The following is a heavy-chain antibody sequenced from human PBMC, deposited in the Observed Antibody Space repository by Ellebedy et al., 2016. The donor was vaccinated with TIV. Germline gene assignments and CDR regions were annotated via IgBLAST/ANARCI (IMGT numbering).Heavy chain of an antibody. J-gene: IGHJ5*02. CDR1: GYDFSGSS. CDR3: ARRVVGYWSGSRCHYWFDP. D-gene: IGHD3-3*01. V-gene: IGHV5-10-1*01. CDR2: IDPSGSYT. Sequence: SCKGSGYDFSGSSITWVRQVPGRGLEWMGTIDPSGSYTYYSPPFQGHVSLSSDPSITTAFLQWTRLKTSDSAIYYGARRVVGYWSGSRCHYWFDPWGQGTRVTVSS.